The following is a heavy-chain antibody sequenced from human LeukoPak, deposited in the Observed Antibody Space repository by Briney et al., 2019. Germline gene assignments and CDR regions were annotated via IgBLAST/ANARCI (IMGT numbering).Heavy chain of an antibody. CDR2: ISSSSSYI. CDR3: ARADWDTAMIDY. Sequence: GGSLRLSCAASGFTFSSYSMNWVRQAPGKGLEWVSSISSSSSYIYYADSVKGRFTISRDNARNSLYLQMNSLRAEDTAVYYCARADWDTAMIDYWGQGTLVTVSS. CDR1: GFTFSSYS. J-gene: IGHJ4*02. V-gene: IGHV3-21*01. D-gene: IGHD5-18*01.